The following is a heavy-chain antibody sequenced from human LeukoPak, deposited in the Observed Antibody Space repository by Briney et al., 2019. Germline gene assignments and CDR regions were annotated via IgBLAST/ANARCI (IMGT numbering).Heavy chain of an antibody. Sequence: SETLSLTCTVSGGSISSSSYYWGWIRQPPGKGLEWIGSIYYSGNTYYNPSLKSRVTLSVDTSKKQFSLKLNSVTAADTAVYYCARLWFGEFGNWFDPWGQGTLVTVSS. CDR1: GGSISSSSYY. D-gene: IGHD3-10*01. CDR2: IYYSGNT. J-gene: IGHJ5*02. CDR3: ARLWFGEFGNWFDP. V-gene: IGHV4-39*01.